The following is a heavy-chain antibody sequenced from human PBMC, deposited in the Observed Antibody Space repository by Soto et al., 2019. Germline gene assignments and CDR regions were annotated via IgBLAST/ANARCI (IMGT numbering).Heavy chain of an antibody. J-gene: IGHJ4*02. V-gene: IGHV3-23*01. CDR3: AKVTVTTSPDY. CDR2: ISGSGGDT. Sequence: EVQLLESGGGLVQPGGSLRLSCAGSGFTFRTYAMTWVRQAPGKGLEWVSAISGSGGDTYYADSVKGRFTISRDSSKNTLYLQMVSLRAEDTAVYYCAKVTVTTSPDYWGQGTLVTVSS. CDR1: GFTFRTYA. D-gene: IGHD4-17*01.